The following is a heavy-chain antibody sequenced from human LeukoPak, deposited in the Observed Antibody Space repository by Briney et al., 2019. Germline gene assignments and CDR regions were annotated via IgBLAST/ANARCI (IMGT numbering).Heavy chain of an antibody. Sequence: GASVKVSCKASGYTFTGYYMHWVRQAPGQGLEWMGLINPSGSSTLYAQKFQGRVTMTRDTSTNTDYMELSSLRSEDTAVYYCARDNSYSDSSWWFDPWGQGTLVTVSS. CDR3: ARDNSYSDSSWWFDP. CDR1: GYTFTGYY. V-gene: IGHV1-46*01. CDR2: INPSGSST. J-gene: IGHJ5*02. D-gene: IGHD1-26*01.